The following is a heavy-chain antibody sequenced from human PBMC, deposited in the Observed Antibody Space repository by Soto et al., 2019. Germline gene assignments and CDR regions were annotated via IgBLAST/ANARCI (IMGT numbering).Heavy chain of an antibody. Sequence: QVQLVQSGAEVKKPGSSVKVSRKASGGTFSSYAISWVRQAPGQGLEWMGGIIPIFGTANYAQKFQGRVTITADKSTSTAYMELSSLRSEDTAVYYCARVGEDDSQNLYYFDYWGQGTLVTVSS. CDR3: ARVGEDDSQNLYYFDY. D-gene: IGHD3-16*01. CDR2: IIPIFGTA. CDR1: GGTFSSYA. J-gene: IGHJ4*02. V-gene: IGHV1-69*06.